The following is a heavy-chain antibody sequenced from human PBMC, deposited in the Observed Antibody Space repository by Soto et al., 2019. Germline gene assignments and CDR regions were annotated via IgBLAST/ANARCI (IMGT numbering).Heavy chain of an antibody. CDR3: ARVRREQLVPGYYYYGMGV. V-gene: IGHV4-59*01. CDR1: GGSISSYY. Sequence: SETLSLTCTVSGGSISSYYWSWIRQPPGKGLEWIGYIYYSGSTNYNPSLKSRVTISVDTSKNQFSLKLSSVTAADTAVYYCARVRREQLVPGYYYYGMGVWGQGTTVTVSS. D-gene: IGHD6-6*01. J-gene: IGHJ6*02. CDR2: IYYSGST.